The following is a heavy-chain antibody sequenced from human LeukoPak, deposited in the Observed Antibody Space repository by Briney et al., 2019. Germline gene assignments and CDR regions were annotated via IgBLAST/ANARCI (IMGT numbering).Heavy chain of an antibody. CDR2: IRYDGSNK. V-gene: IGHV3-30*02. CDR1: GLTFISYG. CDR3: AKERDTAMVTIDY. Sequence: GGSRRLPCAAPGLTFISYGMHWVRQPPAKGRGGVEFIRYDGSNKYYADSVKGRFTISRDNSKNTLYLQMNSLRAEDTAVYYCAKERDTAMVTIDYWGQGTLVTVSS. J-gene: IGHJ4*02. D-gene: IGHD5-18*01.